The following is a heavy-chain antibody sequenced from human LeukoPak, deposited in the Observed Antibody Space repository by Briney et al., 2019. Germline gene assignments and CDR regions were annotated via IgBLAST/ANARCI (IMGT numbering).Heavy chain of an antibody. V-gene: IGHV1-8*01. CDR3: ARAPMGTAALY. CDR1: GYTFSNFD. D-gene: IGHD2-2*01. J-gene: IGHJ4*02. CDR2: MNPVTGNA. Sequence: ASVKVSCKASGYTFSNFDINWVRQAPGQGPEWMGWMNPVTGNAGSAQKFQGRVTLTRDMSISTAYMELSSLTFDDTAFYYCARAPMGTAALYWGQGTLITVSS.